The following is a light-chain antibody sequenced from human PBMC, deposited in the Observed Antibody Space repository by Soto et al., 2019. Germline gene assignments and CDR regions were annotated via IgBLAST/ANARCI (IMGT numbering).Light chain of an antibody. V-gene: IGKV1-9*01. CDR2: VAS. CDR3: QQLYSYPYT. J-gene: IGKJ2*01. Sequence: DIQLTQSPSCLSASVGDRVTITCRASQGISTYLAWYQQKSGKAPKLLIYVASTLQSGVPSRFSGSGSGTEFTVTISSLQPEDLAIYYCQQLYSYPYTFGQGTKLEI. CDR1: QGISTY.